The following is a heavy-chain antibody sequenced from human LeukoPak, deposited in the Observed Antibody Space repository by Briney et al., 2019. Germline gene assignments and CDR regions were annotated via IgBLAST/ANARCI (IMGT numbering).Heavy chain of an antibody. D-gene: IGHD3-10*01. J-gene: IGHJ4*02. CDR3: TLIQGWGSGSYYRDF. Sequence: PGGSLRLSFAASGFSIINDWIGWVRQAPGKGLEWVARVKSRSARETTDYAAHVKGRFTIARDDSKNTLYLQMNSLKAEDTAVYYCTLIQGWGSGSYYRDFWGQGTLVTVSS. CDR1: GFSIINDW. CDR2: VKSRSARETT. V-gene: IGHV3-15*01.